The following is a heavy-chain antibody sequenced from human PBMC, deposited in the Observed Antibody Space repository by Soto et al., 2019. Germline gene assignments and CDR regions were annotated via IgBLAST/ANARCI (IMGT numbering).Heavy chain of an antibody. V-gene: IGHV3-33*08. J-gene: IGHJ6*02. CDR3: ARDRGFWSGYRPSGYYYYGMDV. CDR1: GFTFSSYA. Sequence: VQLLESGGGLVQPGGSLRLSCAASGFTFSSYAMSWVRQAPGKGLEWVAVIWYDGSNKYYADSVKGRFTISRDNSKNTLYLQMNSLRAEDTAVYYCARDRGFWSGYRPSGYYYYGMDVWGQGTTVTVSS. CDR2: IWYDGSNK. D-gene: IGHD3-3*01.